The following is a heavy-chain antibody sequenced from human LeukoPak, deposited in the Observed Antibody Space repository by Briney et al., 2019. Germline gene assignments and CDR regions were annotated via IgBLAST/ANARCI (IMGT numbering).Heavy chain of an antibody. D-gene: IGHD3-10*01. CDR1: GYNFANFW. Sequence: GESLQISCKASGYNFANFWSGWVRQLPGKGLGYMGIIFPGDSDTRYGPSFQGQVTISADKSSSTAFLQWSSLKASDTAMYYCARLTPSGSNSFDYWGQGTLVTVSS. J-gene: IGHJ4*02. CDR2: IFPGDSDT. V-gene: IGHV5-51*01. CDR3: ARLTPSGSNSFDY.